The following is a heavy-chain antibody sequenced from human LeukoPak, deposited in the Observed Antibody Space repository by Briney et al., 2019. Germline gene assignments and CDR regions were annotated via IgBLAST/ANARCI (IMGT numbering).Heavy chain of an antibody. V-gene: IGHV4-39*07. Sequence: SQTLSLTCTVSGGSISSGGYYWGWIRQPPGKGLEWIGSIYDSGSTFYIPSLKSRVSISVDASRNELSLKLSSVTAADTAVYYCSRVWARTARADAIDQWGQGTLVTVSS. J-gene: IGHJ4*02. CDR1: GGSISSGGYY. CDR2: IYDSGST. D-gene: IGHD3-16*01. CDR3: SRVWARTARADAIDQ.